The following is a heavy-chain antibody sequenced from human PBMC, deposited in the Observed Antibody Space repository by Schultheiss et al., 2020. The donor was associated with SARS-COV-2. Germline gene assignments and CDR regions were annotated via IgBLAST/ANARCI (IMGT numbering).Heavy chain of an antibody. CDR2: IKEDGSEK. D-gene: IGHD2-15*01. CDR1: GFTFRSSW. CDR3: ARDHRSVCSDGSCYSVY. V-gene: IGHV3-7*01. Sequence: GGSLRLSCAASGFTFRSSWMSWVRQAPGKGLEWVANIKEDGSEKYYVDSVKGRFTISRDNAKKSLFLQMNSLRAEDTAVYYCARDHRSVCSDGSCYSVYWGQGTLVTVSS. J-gene: IGHJ4*02.